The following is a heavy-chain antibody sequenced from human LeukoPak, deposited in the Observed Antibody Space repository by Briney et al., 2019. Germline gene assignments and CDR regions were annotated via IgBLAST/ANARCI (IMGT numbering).Heavy chain of an antibody. CDR1: GGSISSGGYS. CDR3: ARERRRESSGWYLEAFDI. J-gene: IGHJ3*02. CDR2: IYYSGST. Sequence: PSQTLSLTCTVSGGSISSGGYSWSWIRQHPGKGLEWIGYIYYSGSTYYNPSLKSRVTISVDTSKNQFSLKLSSVTAADTAVYYCARERRRESSGWYLEAFDIWGQGTMVTVSS. D-gene: IGHD6-19*01. V-gene: IGHV4-31*03.